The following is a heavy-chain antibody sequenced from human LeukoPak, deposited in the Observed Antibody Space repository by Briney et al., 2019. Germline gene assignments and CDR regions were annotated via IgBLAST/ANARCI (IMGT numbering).Heavy chain of an antibody. CDR3: ARLRYFDSSDYYYYMDV. J-gene: IGHJ6*03. CDR1: GYTFTSYD. V-gene: IGHV1-8*02. D-gene: IGHD3-9*01. Sequence: ASVKVSCKASGYTFTSYDINWVRQATGQGLEWMGWMNPNSGNTGYAQKFQGRVTMTRNTSISTAYMELSNLRSEDTAVYYCARLRYFDSSDYYYYMDVWGKGTTVTVSS. CDR2: MNPNSGNT.